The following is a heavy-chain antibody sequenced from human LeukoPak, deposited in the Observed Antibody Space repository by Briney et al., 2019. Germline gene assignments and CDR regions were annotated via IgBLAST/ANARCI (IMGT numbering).Heavy chain of an antibody. CDR2: TYFRSKWYN. CDR1: GDSVSSNSAA. J-gene: IGHJ3*02. CDR3: ARDFGGFDAFDI. D-gene: IGHD2-15*01. V-gene: IGHV6-1*01. Sequence: SPTRSRTSAISGDSVSSNSAAWNWIRQSPARCLYWLGRTYFRSKWYNDYAVSVKSRITINPDTSKNQFSLQLNSVTPEDTAVYYCARDFGGFDAFDIWGQGTMVTVSS.